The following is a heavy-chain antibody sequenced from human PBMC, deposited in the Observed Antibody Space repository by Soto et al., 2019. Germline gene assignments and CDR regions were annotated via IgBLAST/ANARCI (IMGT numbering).Heavy chain of an antibody. D-gene: IGHD6-25*01. J-gene: IGHJ6*02. V-gene: IGHV4-34*01. CDR2: INHSGST. CDR3: ARLADYYYYGMDV. Sequence: SETLSLTCAVYGGSFSGYYWSWIRQPPGKGLEWIGEINHSGSTNYNPSLKSRVTISVDTSKNQFSLKLSSVTAAVTAVYYCARLADYYYYGMDVWGQGTTVTVSS. CDR1: GGSFSGYY.